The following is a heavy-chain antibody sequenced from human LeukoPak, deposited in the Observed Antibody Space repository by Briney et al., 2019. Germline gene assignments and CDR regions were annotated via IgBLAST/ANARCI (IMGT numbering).Heavy chain of an antibody. D-gene: IGHD4-23*01. V-gene: IGHV4-34*01. CDR2: INHSGST. CDR3: ARGELLATVVTPGGLNWFDS. J-gene: IGHJ5*01. CDR1: GGSFSDSF. Sequence: NPSETLPLTCAVYGGSFSDSFWSWIRQPPGKGLEWIGEINHSGSTNYNPSLKSRVTISVDTSKNQFSLKLNSVTAADTAVYYCARGELLATVVTPGGLNWFDSWGQGTLVTVSS.